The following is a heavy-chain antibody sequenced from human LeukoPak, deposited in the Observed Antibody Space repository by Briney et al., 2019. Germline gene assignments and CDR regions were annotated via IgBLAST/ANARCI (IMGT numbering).Heavy chain of an antibody. CDR2: ISPDGKDT. D-gene: IGHD1-20*01. V-gene: IGHV3-74*01. CDR3: ATYNWEYEADY. CDR1: GFTFSNYW. J-gene: IGHJ4*02. Sequence: GGSLRLSCAASGFTFSNYWIYWVRQVPGKGLVWVSRISPDGKDTSHADSVKGRFTISRDNAKNTLYLQMNSLRAEDTAVYYCATYNWEYEADYWGQGTLVTVSS.